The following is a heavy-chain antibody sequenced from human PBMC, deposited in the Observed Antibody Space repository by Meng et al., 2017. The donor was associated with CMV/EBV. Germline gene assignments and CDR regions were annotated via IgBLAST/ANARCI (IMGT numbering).Heavy chain of an antibody. D-gene: IGHD2-2*01. J-gene: IGHJ4*02. Sequence: GRSLTPSCAASGSTFTTYSMNWVRQAPGDGLEWVSFISSSSSTIYYADSVKGRFTISRDNAKNPLYLQTNRLRAEGTAVYYCARGYCSSTSCAHDYWGQGTLVTVSS. CDR1: GSTFTTYS. V-gene: IGHV3-48*04. CDR3: ARGYCSSTSCAHDY. CDR2: ISSSSSTI.